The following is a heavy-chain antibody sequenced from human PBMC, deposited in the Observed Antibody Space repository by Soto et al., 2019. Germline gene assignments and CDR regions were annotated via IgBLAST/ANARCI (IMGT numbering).Heavy chain of an antibody. J-gene: IGHJ3*02. D-gene: IGHD3-22*01. V-gene: IGHV4-30-4*01. CDR3: ARGAYYYDSSGSNAFDI. Sequence: QVQLQESGPGLVKPSQTLSLTCTVSGGSISSGDYYWSWIRQPPGKGLEWIGYIYYSGSTYYNPSLKIRVTISVDTSKNQFSLKLSSVTAADTAVYYCARGAYYYDSSGSNAFDIWGQGTMVTVSS. CDR2: IYYSGST. CDR1: GGSISSGDYY.